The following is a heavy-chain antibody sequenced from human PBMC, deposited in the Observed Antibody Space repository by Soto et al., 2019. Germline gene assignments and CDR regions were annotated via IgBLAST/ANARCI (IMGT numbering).Heavy chain of an antibody. CDR1: GYTFSGYS. V-gene: IGHV1-18*04. J-gene: IGHJ6*02. CDR2: ISGYNGNT. Sequence: QVVLEQSGGEVKKPGASVKVSCKASGYTFSGYSITWVRQATGQGLEWMGRISGYNGNTNYARTLRDRLTLTTDTSTSTAYMELRSLTSDDTAVYYCARDVFCGGAPACPDMDVWGQETTVTVSS. D-gene: IGHD2-21*01. CDR3: ARDVFCGGAPACPDMDV.